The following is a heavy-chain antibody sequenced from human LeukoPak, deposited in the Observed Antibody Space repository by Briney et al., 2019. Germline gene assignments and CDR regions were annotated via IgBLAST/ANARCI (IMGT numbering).Heavy chain of an antibody. Sequence: SETLSLTCAVSGGSISSGGYSWSWIRQPPGKGLEWIGYIYHSGSTYYNPSLKSRVTISVDRSKNQFFLKLSSVTAADTAVYYCARYYYGSGSYYRSTHWFDPWGQGTLVTVSS. V-gene: IGHV4-30-2*01. J-gene: IGHJ5*02. CDR2: IYHSGST. CDR1: GGSISSGGYS. D-gene: IGHD3-10*01. CDR3: ARYYYGSGSYYRSTHWFDP.